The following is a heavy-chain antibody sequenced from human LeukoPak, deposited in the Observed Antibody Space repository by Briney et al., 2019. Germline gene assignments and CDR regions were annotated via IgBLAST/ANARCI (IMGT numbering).Heavy chain of an antibody. CDR2: INPNSGNT. CDR1: GYTFTTYD. Sequence: ASVKVSCKASGYTFTTYDINWVRQATGQGLQWTGWINPNSGNTGYAQKFQGRITRNTSISTVYMELSSLRSEDTAVYYCARGPPTAQYFQHWGQGTLVTVSS. D-gene: IGHD1-1*01. J-gene: IGHJ1*01. V-gene: IGHV1-8*02. CDR3: ARGPPTAQYFQH.